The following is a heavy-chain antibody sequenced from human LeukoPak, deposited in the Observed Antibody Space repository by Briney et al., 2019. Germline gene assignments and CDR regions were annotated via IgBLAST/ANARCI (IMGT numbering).Heavy chain of an antibody. CDR3: AKGIYSSGWSYFDY. D-gene: IGHD6-19*01. J-gene: IGHJ4*01. CDR2: LSGSGITT. CDR1: GFTFRSYW. Sequence: GGSLRLSCAASGFTFRSYWMHWVRQAPGKGLEWVSTLSGSGITTYYADSVKGRFTISRDNSKNTLYLQMNTLRAEDSALYYCAKGIYSSGWSYFDYWGHGTLVTVSS. V-gene: IGHV3-23*01.